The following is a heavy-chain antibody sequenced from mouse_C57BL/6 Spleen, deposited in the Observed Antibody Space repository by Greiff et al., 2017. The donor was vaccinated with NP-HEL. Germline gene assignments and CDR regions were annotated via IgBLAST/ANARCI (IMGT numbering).Heavy chain of an antibody. CDR1: GYTFTSYW. CDR3: ARGDYDYDRGFAY. V-gene: IGHV1-61*01. D-gene: IGHD2-4*01. J-gene: IGHJ3*01. CDR2: IYPSDSET. Sequence: VQLQQPGAELVRPGSSVKLSCKASGYTFTSYWMDWVKQRPGQGLEWIGNIYPSDSETHYNQKFKDKATLTVDKSSSTAYMQLSSLTSEDSAVYYCARGDYDYDRGFAYWGQGTLVTVSA.